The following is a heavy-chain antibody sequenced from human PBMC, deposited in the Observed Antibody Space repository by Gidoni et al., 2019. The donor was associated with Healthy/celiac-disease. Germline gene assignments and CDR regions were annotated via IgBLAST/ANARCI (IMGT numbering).Heavy chain of an antibody. V-gene: IGHV3-33*01. CDR2: RWYDGSNK. CDR3: ARMSYYYDSSGYYTNPDY. D-gene: IGHD3-22*01. Sequence: QVQLVESGGGVVQPGRSLRLSCAASGFTFSSYGMHWVRQAPGKGLEWVAVRWYDGSNKYYADSVKGRFTISRDNSKNTLYLQMNSLRAEDTAVYYCARMSYYYDSSGYYTNPDYWGQGTLVTVSS. J-gene: IGHJ4*02. CDR1: GFTFSSYG.